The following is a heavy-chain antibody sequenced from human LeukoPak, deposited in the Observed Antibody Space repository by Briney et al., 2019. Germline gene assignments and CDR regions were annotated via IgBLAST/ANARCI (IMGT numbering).Heavy chain of an antibody. CDR1: GFTFSSYA. V-gene: IGHV3-30-3*01. J-gene: IGHJ4*02. D-gene: IGHD3-3*01. CDR3: ARAPWVLEWLAIVSYYFDY. CDR2: ISYDGSNK. Sequence: GGSLRLSCAASGFTFSSYAMHWVRQAPGKGLEWVADISYDGSNKYYADSVKGRFTISRDNSKNTLYLQMNSLRAEDTAVYYCARAPWVLEWLAIVSYYFDYWGQGTLVTVSS.